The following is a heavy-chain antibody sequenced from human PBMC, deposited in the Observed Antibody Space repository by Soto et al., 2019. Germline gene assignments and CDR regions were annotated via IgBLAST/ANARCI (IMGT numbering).Heavy chain of an antibody. D-gene: IGHD2-15*01. Sequence: SGTLALTCAVYGGSFSGYYWSWIRQPPGKGMEWIGEINHSGSTNYNPSLKSRVTISVDTSKNQFSLKLSSVTAADTAVYYCARAEGDIVVVVAASDAFDIWGQGTMVTVSS. CDR1: GGSFSGYY. V-gene: IGHV4-34*01. CDR2: INHSGST. CDR3: ARAEGDIVVVVAASDAFDI. J-gene: IGHJ3*02.